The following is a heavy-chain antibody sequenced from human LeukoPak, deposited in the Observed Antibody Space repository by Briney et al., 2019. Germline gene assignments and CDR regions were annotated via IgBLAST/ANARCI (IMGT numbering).Heavy chain of an antibody. CDR3: ARDWPAVAGFDY. Sequence: SETLSLTCTVSGGPVSSGSYYWSWIRQPPGKGLEWIGYIYYSGSTNYNSSLKSRVTISVDTSKNQFSLKLSSVTAADTAVYYCARDWPAVAGFDYWGQGTLVTVSS. CDR1: GGPVSSGSYY. J-gene: IGHJ4*02. D-gene: IGHD6-19*01. CDR2: IYYSGST. V-gene: IGHV4-61*01.